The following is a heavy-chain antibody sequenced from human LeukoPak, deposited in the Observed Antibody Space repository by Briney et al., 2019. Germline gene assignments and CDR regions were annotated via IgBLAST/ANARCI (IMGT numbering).Heavy chain of an antibody. CDR2: FDPGDGET. CDR1: GYTLTELS. V-gene: IGHV1-24*01. J-gene: IGHJ4*02. Sequence: ASVKVSCKVSGYTLTELSMHWVRQAPGKGLEWMGGFDPGDGETIYAQKFQGRVTMTEDTSTDTAYMELSSLRSEDTAVYYCATMVEATITGAPDYWGQGTLVTVSS. CDR3: ATMVEATITGAPDY. D-gene: IGHD5-12*01.